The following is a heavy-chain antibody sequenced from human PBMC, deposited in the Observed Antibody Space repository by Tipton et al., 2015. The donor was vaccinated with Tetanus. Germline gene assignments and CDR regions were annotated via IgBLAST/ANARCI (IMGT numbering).Heavy chain of an antibody. CDR3: ARGRQRLVPAGFAL. CDR1: GGSISSYF. CDR2: IYYSGST. Sequence: TLSLTCSVSGGSISSYFWSWIRQSPGQGLEWIGLIYYSGSTSYNPSLKSRVTISVDTSKNQLSLKLNSVTAADSAVYYCARGRQRLVPAGFALWGQGTLVTVSS. D-gene: IGHD6-13*01. V-gene: IGHV4-59*12. J-gene: IGHJ5*02.